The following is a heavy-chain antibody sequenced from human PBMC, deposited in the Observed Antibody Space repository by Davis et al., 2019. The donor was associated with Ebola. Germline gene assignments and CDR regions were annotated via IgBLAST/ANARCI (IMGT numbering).Heavy chain of an antibody. D-gene: IGHD6-6*01. V-gene: IGHV3-48*02. CDR1: GFTFSRRS. CDR3: ARDQGAIAARPSAFDM. J-gene: IGHJ3*02. CDR2: ISTSSSPI. Sequence: PGGSLRLSCAASGFTFSRRSMNWVRQAPGKGLEWVSYISTSSSPIYYADSVKGRFTISRDNAKNSLYLQMNSLRDEDTAVYYCARDQGAIAARPSAFDMWGQGTMVTVSS.